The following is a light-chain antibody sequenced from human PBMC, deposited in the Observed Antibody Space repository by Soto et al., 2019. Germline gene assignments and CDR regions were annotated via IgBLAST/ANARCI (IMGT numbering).Light chain of an antibody. CDR2: GAS. V-gene: IGKV3-15*01. CDR1: QSISTN. Sequence: EIVMTQSPATLSVSPGEGATLSCSASQSISTNLAWYQQKPGQAASLLIYGASTRATGIPARFSGSGSGTEFTLTISSLQSEDFAVYYCQQYDNWPPWTFGQGTKVEIK. CDR3: QQYDNWPPWT. J-gene: IGKJ1*01.